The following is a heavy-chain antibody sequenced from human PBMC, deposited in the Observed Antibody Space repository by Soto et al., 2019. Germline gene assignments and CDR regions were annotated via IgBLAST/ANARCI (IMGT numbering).Heavy chain of an antibody. CDR2: IYYTGAS. J-gene: IGHJ4*02. Sequence: KTSETLSLTCTVSGGYISTYYWSWIRQSPGKGLEWIGYIYYTGASNYNPSLKGRVTISPDTSKNQLSLKLSSVTAADTAVYYCASDMQAVFSYYLDLWGQGTPVTVSS. CDR1: GGYISTYY. CDR3: ASDMQAVFSYYLDL. V-gene: IGHV4-59*01.